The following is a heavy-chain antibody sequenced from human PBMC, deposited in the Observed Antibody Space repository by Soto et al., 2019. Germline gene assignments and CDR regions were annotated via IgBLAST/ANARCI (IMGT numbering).Heavy chain of an antibody. Sequence: ASVKVSCKASGYTFTSYAMYWVRQAPGQRLEWMGWINAGNGNTKYSQKFQGRVTITRDTSASTAYMELSSLKSEDTAVYYCARVGGDYGGRADSYYYYYMDVWGKGTTVTVSS. CDR3: ARVGGDYGGRADSYYYYYMDV. J-gene: IGHJ6*03. V-gene: IGHV1-3*01. D-gene: IGHD4-17*01. CDR1: GYTFTSYA. CDR2: INAGNGNT.